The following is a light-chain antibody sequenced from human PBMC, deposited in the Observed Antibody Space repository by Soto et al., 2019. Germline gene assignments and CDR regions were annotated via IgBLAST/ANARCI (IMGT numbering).Light chain of an antibody. CDR3: SSYAGSNNVV. J-gene: IGLJ2*01. V-gene: IGLV2-8*01. Sequence: QSALTQPPSASGSPGQSVTISCTGTSSDVGGYNYVSWYQQHPGKAPKLMIYEVSKRPSGVPDRFSGSKSGNTASLTVSGIQAEDEAAYYCSSYAGSNNVVFGGGTKLTVL. CDR1: SSDVGGYNY. CDR2: EVS.